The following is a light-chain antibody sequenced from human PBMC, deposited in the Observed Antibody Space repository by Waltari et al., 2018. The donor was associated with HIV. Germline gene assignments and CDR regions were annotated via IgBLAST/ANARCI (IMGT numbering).Light chain of an antibody. Sequence: EIVMTHSPATLSVSPGETATLSCRASQSVSHNLAWYQQKPGQPPRLVIYAASSRAAGIPARFSGSGSGTEFTLTITSLQSGDFGVYYCQQYSDWPRYTFGGGTNLEIK. CDR1: QSVSHN. J-gene: IGKJ2*01. V-gene: IGKV3-15*01. CDR2: AAS. CDR3: QQYSDWPRYT.